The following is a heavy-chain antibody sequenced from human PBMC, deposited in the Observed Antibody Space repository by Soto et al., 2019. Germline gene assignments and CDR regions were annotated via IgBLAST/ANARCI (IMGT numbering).Heavy chain of an antibody. Sequence: QVQLQESGPGLVKPSQTLSLTCTVSGGSISSGDYYWSWIRQPPGKGLEWIGYIYYSGSTYYNPSLKSRVTISVDPSKNQFSLKLSSVTAADTAVYYCARVAASYHDYVWGSYTAAPAFDIWGQGTMVTVSS. CDR2: IYYSGST. CDR1: GGSISSGDYY. CDR3: ARVAASYHDYVWGSYTAAPAFDI. V-gene: IGHV4-30-4*01. D-gene: IGHD3-16*01. J-gene: IGHJ3*02.